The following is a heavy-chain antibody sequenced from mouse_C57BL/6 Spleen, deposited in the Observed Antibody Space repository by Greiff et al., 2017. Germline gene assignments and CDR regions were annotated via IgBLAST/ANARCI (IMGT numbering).Heavy chain of an antibody. Sequence: VQGVESGPGLVQPSQSLSITCTVSGFSLTSYGVHWVRQSPGKGLEWLGVIWSGGSTDYNAAFISRLSISKDNSKSQVFFQMNSLQADDTAIYYCARNGIYYDYDWFAYWGQGTLVTVSA. D-gene: IGHD2-4*01. CDR2: IWSGGST. J-gene: IGHJ3*01. CDR1: GFSLTSYG. CDR3: ARNGIYYDYDWFAY. V-gene: IGHV2-2*01.